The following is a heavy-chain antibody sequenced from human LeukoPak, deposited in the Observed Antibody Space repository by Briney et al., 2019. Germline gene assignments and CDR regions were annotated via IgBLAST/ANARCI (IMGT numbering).Heavy chain of an antibody. V-gene: IGHV1-8*01. Sequence: ASVNVSCKASGYTFTSYDINWVRQATGQGLEWMGWMNPNSGNTGYAQKFQGRVTMTRNTSISTAYMELSSLRSEDTAVYYCARWGTAMVIDGMDVWGQGTTVTVSS. D-gene: IGHD5-18*01. J-gene: IGHJ6*02. CDR2: MNPNSGNT. CDR3: ARWGTAMVIDGMDV. CDR1: GYTFTSYD.